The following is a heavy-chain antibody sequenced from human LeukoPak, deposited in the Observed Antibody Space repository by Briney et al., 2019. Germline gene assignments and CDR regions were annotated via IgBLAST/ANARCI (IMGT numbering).Heavy chain of an antibody. J-gene: IGHJ5*02. CDR1: GFTFTSYA. D-gene: IGHD4-17*01. CDR3: AKDHLDNGRFDP. V-gene: IGHV3-23*01. Sequence: GGSLRLSCAVSGFTFTSYAMSWVRQAPXXXXXXVSTISGSGGSTYYADSVKGRFTISRDNSKNTLHLQMNSLRAEDTAVYYCAKDHLDNGRFDPWGQGALVTVSS. CDR2: ISGSGGST.